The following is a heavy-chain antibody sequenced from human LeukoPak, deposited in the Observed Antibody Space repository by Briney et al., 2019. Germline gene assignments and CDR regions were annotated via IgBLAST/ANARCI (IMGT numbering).Heavy chain of an antibody. J-gene: IGHJ4*02. CDR3: ARGGRPFDY. V-gene: IGHV4-34*01. CDR1: GGSFSGYY. CDR2: INHSGST. Sequence: SETLSLTCAVYGGSFSGYYWSWIRQPPGKGLEWIGEINHSGSTNYNPSLKSRVTISVDTSKNQFSLKLSSVTAADTAAYYCARGGRPFDYWGQGTLVTVSS.